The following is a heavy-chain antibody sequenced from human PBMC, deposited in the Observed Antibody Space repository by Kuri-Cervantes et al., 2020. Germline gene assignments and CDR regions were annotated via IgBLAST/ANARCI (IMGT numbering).Heavy chain of an antibody. CDR3: ASLAVADPFDY. CDR1: GGSFSGYY. CDR2: INHSGST. D-gene: IGHD6-19*01. J-gene: IGHJ4*02. V-gene: IGHV4-34*01. Sequence: LRLSCAVYGGSFSGYYWSWIRQPPGKGLEWIGEINHSGSTYYNPSLKSRVTISVDTSKNQFSLKLSSVTAADTAVYYCASLAVADPFDYWGQGTLVTVSS.